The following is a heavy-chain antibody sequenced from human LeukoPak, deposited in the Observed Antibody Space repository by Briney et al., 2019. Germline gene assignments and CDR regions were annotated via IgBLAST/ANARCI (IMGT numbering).Heavy chain of an antibody. CDR3: ARGVNYYDSSGYYFSY. V-gene: IGHV3-48*03. D-gene: IGHD3-22*01. CDR2: ISSSGSSI. Sequence: PGGSLRLSCAASGFTFSSYEMNWVRQAPGKGLEWVSYISSSGSSIYYADPVKGRFTVSRDNAKNSLYLQMNSLRAEDTAVYYCARGVNYYDSSGYYFSYWGQGTLVTVSS. J-gene: IGHJ4*02. CDR1: GFTFSSYE.